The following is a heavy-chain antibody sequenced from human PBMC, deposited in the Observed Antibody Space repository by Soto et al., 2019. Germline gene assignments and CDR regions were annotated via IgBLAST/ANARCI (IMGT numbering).Heavy chain of an antibody. V-gene: IGHV3-23*01. Sequence: WGSLRLSCAASGFTFSSYAMSWFRQAPGKGLEWVSAISGSGGSTYYADSVKGRFTISRDNSKNTLYLQMNSLRAEDTAVYYCAKGVAAACDFDYWGQGTLVTVSA. CDR2: ISGSGGST. CDR1: GFTFSSYA. J-gene: IGHJ4*02. CDR3: AKGVAAACDFDY. D-gene: IGHD6-13*01.